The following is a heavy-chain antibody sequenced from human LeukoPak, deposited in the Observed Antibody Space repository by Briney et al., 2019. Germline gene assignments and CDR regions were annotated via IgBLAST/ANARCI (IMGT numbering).Heavy chain of an antibody. V-gene: IGHV4-59*11. CDR3: ARVRPLRGRSLFDP. Sequence: PSETLSLTCTVSGGSISSHYWSWIRQPPGKGLEWIGYIYYSGSTNYNPSLKSRVTISVDTSKNQFSLKLSSVTAADTAVYYCARVRPLRGRSLFDPWGQGTLVTVSS. CDR1: GGSISSHY. CDR2: IYYSGST. J-gene: IGHJ5*02.